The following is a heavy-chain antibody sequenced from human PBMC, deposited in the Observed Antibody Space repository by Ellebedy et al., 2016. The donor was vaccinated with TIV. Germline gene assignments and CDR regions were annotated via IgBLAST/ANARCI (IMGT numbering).Heavy chain of an antibody. CDR1: GYSFTSYW. CDR2: IYPGDSDT. V-gene: IGHV5-51*01. J-gene: IGHJ6*02. CDR3: ARHLISGWFPEMYYYGMDV. Sequence: GESLKISCKGSGYSFTSYWIGWVRQMPGKGLEWMGIIYPGDSDTRYSPSFQGQVTISADKSISTAYLQWSSLKASDTAMYYCARHLISGWFPEMYYYGMDVWGQGTTVTVSS. D-gene: IGHD6-19*01.